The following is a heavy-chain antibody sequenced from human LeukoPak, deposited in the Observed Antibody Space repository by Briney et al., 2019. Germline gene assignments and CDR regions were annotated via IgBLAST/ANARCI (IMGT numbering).Heavy chain of an antibody. Sequence: PSETLSLTCTVSGXSISSYYWSWIRQPPGKGLEWIGYIYYSGSTNYNPSLRSRVTISVDTSKNQFSLKLSSVTAADTAVYYCARASGYSSSWYPDYWGQGTLVTVSS. CDR2: IYYSGST. CDR1: GXSISSYY. J-gene: IGHJ4*02. D-gene: IGHD6-13*01. V-gene: IGHV4-59*01. CDR3: ARASGYSSSWYPDY.